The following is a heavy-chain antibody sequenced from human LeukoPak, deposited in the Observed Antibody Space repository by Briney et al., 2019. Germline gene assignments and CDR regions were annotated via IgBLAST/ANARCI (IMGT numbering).Heavy chain of an antibody. CDR2: IRYDGNEK. CDR3: ARDRRRGVAGYGLDV. J-gene: IGHJ6*02. D-gene: IGHD2-15*01. Sequence: GGSLRLSCVASGFTFSDYWMSWVRQAPGKGLECVASIRYDGNEKYYMESVKGRFTTSRDHAKNSLYLQIDNLRAEDTTRYFCARDRRRGVAGYGLDVWGQGTTVTVSS. V-gene: IGHV3-7*01. CDR1: GFTFSDYW.